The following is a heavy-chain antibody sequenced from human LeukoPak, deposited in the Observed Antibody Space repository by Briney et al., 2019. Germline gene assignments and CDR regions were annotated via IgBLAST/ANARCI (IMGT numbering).Heavy chain of an antibody. CDR2: INSDGSST. D-gene: IGHD3-16*02. CDR3: ARGDYVWGSYRLYYFHY. V-gene: IGHV3-74*01. J-gene: IGHJ4*02. Sequence: GGSLRLSCAASGFTFSSYGMDWVRQAPGKGLVWVSRINSDGSSTSYADSVKGRFTISRDNAKNTLYLQMNSLRAEDTAVYYCARGDYVWGSYRLYYFHYWGQGTLVTVSS. CDR1: GFTFSSYG.